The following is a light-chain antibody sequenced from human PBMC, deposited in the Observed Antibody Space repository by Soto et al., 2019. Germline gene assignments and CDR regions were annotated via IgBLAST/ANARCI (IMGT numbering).Light chain of an antibody. CDR1: QSVTNN. J-gene: IGKJ1*01. V-gene: IGKV3-15*01. Sequence: EIVMTQSPATLSVSPGERATLSCRASQSVTNNLAWYQQKLGQAPRLLIYGASTRATCIPARFSGSGSGTEFTLTITSLQSEDFAVYSCQQYNYWPGTFGQGTKVEIK. CDR3: QQYNYWPGT. CDR2: GAS.